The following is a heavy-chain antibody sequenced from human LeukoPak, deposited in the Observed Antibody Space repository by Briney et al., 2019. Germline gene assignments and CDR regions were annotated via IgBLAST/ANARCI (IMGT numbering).Heavy chain of an antibody. D-gene: IGHD3-10*01. Sequence: GGSLRLSCAASGFTFSNYGMHWVRQAPGKGLEWVAVIWYDGSNKYYADSVKGRFTISRDNSKNTLYLQMNSLRAEDTAVYYCARDGSGGIFDYWGQGTLVTVSS. CDR2: IWYDGSNK. J-gene: IGHJ4*02. CDR3: ARDGSGGIFDY. V-gene: IGHV3-33*01. CDR1: GFTFSNYG.